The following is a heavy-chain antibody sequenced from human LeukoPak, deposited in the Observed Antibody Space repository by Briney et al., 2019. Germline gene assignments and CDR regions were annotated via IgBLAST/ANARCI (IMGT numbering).Heavy chain of an antibody. V-gene: IGHV1-2*02. CDR2: IVPDSGGA. CDR1: GYXFTNYY. CDR3: STEDKYCSGANCGKY. Sequence: ASVTVSCKPSGYXFTNYYVHWVREAPGQGVEWMGYIVPDSGGADYDQKFQGRVTMTRDKSISTVYMELSSLRSDDTAVYYCSTEDKYCSGANCGKYWGQGTVVTVSS. J-gene: IGHJ4*02. D-gene: IGHD2-15*01.